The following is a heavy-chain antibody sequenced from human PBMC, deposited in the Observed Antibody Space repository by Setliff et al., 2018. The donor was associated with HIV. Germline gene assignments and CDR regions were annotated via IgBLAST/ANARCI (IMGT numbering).Heavy chain of an antibody. CDR2: IYNSGNS. V-gene: IGHV4-61*10. D-gene: IGHD6-13*01. CDR3: ARDRGSSWPLEYYYYYGMDV. Sequence: SETLSLTCTVSGGSISSGSYYWSWIRQPAGKGLEWIGHIYNSGNSVSNPSLKSRVTISIDTSKNHFSLTLNSVTAADTAVYYCARDRGSSWPLEYYYYYGMDVWGQGTTVTVSS. J-gene: IGHJ6*02. CDR1: GGSISSGSYY.